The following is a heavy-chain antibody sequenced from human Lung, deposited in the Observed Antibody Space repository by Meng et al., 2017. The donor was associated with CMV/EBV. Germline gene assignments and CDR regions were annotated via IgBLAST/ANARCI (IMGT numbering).Heavy chain of an antibody. V-gene: IGHV1-8*02. CDR2: MNPNSGNT. D-gene: IGHD2-15*01. Sequence: ASSNVSXKASGYTFTTYATNWVRQVTGQGLEWMGWMNPNSGNTGCAQKFQGRVTMTRVTSISTAYMELSSLTSDDTAVYYCARTRIEVEPDGTKIKYYNYGMDVWGQGTTVTVSS. CDR3: ARTRIEVEPDGTKIKYYNYGMDV. J-gene: IGHJ6*02. CDR1: GYTFTTYA.